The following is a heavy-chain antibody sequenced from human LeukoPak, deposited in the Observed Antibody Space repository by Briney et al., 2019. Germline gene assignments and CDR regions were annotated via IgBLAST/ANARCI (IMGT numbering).Heavy chain of an antibody. CDR2: ISYDGSKK. D-gene: IGHD3-22*01. CDR3: ARLGTGYDSSGYSIGWFDP. CDR1: GFTFRSYD. V-gene: IGHV3-30*03. Sequence: GGSLRLSCAASGFTFRSYDMHWVRQAPGKGLEWVAVISYDGSKKYYADSVKGRFTISRDNSKNTLYLQMNSLRGEDTVVYYCARLGTGYDSSGYSIGWFDPWGQGTLVTVSS. J-gene: IGHJ5*02.